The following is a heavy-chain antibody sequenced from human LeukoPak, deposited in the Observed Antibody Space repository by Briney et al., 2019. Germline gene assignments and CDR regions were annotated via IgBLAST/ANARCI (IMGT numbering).Heavy chain of an antibody. CDR3: ARDPGSSSFDL. V-gene: IGHV3-7*01. CDR1: GFSFSTYW. D-gene: IGHD6-13*01. Sequence: HPGGSLRLSCSASGFSFSTYWMSWVRQPPATGLEFVANIDRDGSVRNYMDSLRGRSTISRDNAKKSMYLEINSLRADDTAVYYCARDPGSSSFDLWGRGALVTVSS. CDR2: IDRDGSVR. J-gene: IGHJ4*02.